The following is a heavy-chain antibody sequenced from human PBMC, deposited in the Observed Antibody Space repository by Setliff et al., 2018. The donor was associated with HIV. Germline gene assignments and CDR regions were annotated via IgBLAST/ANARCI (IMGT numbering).Heavy chain of an antibody. CDR2: IKQDGSEK. J-gene: IGHJ6*04. D-gene: IGHD3-10*01. Sequence: PGGSLRLSCAASGSTFSNYWMSWVRQAPGKGPEWVANIKQDGSEKYYVESVKGRFTISRDNAKNSLYLQMNSLRVEDTAVYYCVRTGLGLREVLSPGVCGTGTTVTVSS. V-gene: IGHV3-7*03. CDR3: VRTGLGLREVLSPGV. CDR1: GSTFSNYW.